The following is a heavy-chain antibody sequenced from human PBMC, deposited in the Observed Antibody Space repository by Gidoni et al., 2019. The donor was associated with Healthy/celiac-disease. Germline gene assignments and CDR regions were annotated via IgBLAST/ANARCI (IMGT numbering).Heavy chain of an antibody. CDR3: ERDEGFGIAAAGFDY. V-gene: IGHV4-61*02. Sequence: QVQLQESGPGLVKPSQTLSLTCTVSVGSISSGSYYWSSIRQPPNKGLEWVGRIYTSGSTNYNPSLKSRVTISVDKSKNQFSMKLSSVTAADTGVYECERDEGFGIAAAGFDYWGQGTMVTVSS. CDR2: IYTSGST. J-gene: IGHJ4*02. D-gene: IGHD6-13*01. CDR1: VGSISSGSYY.